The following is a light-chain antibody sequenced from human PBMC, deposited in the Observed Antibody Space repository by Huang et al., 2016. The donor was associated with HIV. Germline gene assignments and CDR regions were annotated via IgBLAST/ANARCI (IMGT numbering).Light chain of an antibody. CDR1: QSVSHY. Sequence: IVLTQTPASLSLSAGERATLSCRASQSVSHYLAWYQHKPGQPPRLLIYGASRRATDIPARFNGSGAGTDFTLTISSLEAEDSALYYCQESDTWPRLTLGGGTKVEIK. CDR3: QESDTWPRLT. J-gene: IGKJ4*01. CDR2: GAS. V-gene: IGKV3-11*01.